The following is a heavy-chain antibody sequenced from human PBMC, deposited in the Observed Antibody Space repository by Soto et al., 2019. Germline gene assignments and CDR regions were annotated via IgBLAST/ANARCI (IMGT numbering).Heavy chain of an antibody. CDR3: ARVWQINRGDDY. CDR2: SSNSGSFT. CDR1: AFTLSAQY. D-gene: IGHD3-10*01. J-gene: IGHJ4*02. V-gene: IGHV3-11*06. Sequence: PGGPPILSCASSAFTLSAQYISWIRQAPGKGLEWIGYSSNSGSFTRYADSVKGRFTISRDNAKNSLYLQMNSLRAEDTAVYYCARVWQINRGDDYWGQGTLVTGSS.